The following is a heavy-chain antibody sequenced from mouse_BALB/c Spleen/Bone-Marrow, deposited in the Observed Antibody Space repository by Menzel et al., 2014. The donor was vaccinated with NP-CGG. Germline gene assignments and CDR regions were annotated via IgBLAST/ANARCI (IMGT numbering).Heavy chain of an antibody. CDR2: INPSGGYT. CDR1: GYTFTSYT. J-gene: IGHJ3*01. Sequence: VKLMESGAELARPGALVKMSCKASGYTFTSYTMHWVKQRPGQGLEWIGYINPSGGYTNYNQKFKDKATLTADKSSSTAYMQLSSLTSEDSAVYYCARESYGNWFAYWGQGTLVTVPA. D-gene: IGHD2-1*01. V-gene: IGHV1-4*01. CDR3: ARESYGNWFAY.